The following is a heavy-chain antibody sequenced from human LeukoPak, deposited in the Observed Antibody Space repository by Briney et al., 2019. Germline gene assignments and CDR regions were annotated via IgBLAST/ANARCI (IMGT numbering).Heavy chain of an antibody. J-gene: IGHJ3*02. CDR3: AGDPRDLRAFDI. D-gene: IGHD3-10*01. CDR2: IYHSGST. Sequence: SETLSLTCAVSGYSISSGYYWGWIRQPPVKGLEWSGSIYHSGSTYYNPSLKSRVTISVDTSKNQFSLKLSSVTAADPAVYYCAGDPRDLRAFDIWGQGTMVTVSS. CDR1: GYSISSGYY. V-gene: IGHV4-38-2*01.